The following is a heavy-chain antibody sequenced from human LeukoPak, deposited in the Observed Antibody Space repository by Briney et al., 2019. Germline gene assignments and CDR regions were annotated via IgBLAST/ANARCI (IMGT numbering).Heavy chain of an antibody. CDR1: GGSISSGGYS. V-gene: IGHV4-61*08. J-gene: IGHJ6*02. CDR2: IYYSGST. CDR3: ARDSTAVAGTPYYYYGMDV. D-gene: IGHD6-19*01. Sequence: PSQTLSLTCAVSGGSISSGGYSWSWIRQPPGKGLEWIGYIYYSGSTNYNPSLKSRVTISVDTSKNQFSLKLSSVTAADTAVYYCARDSTAVAGTPYYYYGMDVWGQGTTVTVSS.